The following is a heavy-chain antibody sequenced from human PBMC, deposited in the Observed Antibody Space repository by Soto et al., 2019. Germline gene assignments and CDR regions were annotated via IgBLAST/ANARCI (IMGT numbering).Heavy chain of an antibody. V-gene: IGHV1-69-2*01. CDR3: AAVRGSLGSLSFDY. J-gene: IGHJ4*02. CDR2: VEVENDDR. CDR1: GITFSDLH. D-gene: IGHD1-26*01. Sequence: EVLLQQSGAEAREPGGVVKMSCAVSGITFSDLHMHWVKQAPGKGLEWVGLVEVENDDRLYAEKYRGRLNINTDTSRHTSYMELTSLTSDATAIYFCAAVRGSLGSLSFDYWGQGTQVTVSA.